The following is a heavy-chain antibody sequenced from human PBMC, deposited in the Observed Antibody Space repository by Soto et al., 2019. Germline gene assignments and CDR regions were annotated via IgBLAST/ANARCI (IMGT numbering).Heavy chain of an antibody. CDR3: AHPRGYGVFDAYDI. J-gene: IGHJ3*02. V-gene: IGHV3-23*04. CDR2: LTPSGGET. Sequence: EVQLVESGGGLVQPGGSLRLSCAASGFTFSTYAMSWVRQAPGKGLEWVSALTPSGGETYYADSVKGRFTISRDNSMNALYLQMNSLRIEDTAVYYCAHPRGYGVFDAYDIWGQGTMVTVSS. CDR1: GFTFSTYA. D-gene: IGHD4-17*01.